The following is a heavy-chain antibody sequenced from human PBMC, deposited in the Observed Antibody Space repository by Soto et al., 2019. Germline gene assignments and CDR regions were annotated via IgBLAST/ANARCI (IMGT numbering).Heavy chain of an antibody. CDR1: GGSVNGYY. V-gene: IGHV4-34*01. CDR3: ATRITVFGLLIPPFDP. Sequence: SETLSLTCAVYGGSVNGYYWSWIRQPPGKGLEWIGEINHTGGTHYNPSLKGRVTMSVDTSKNQFSLSLSSVTAADTAIYYCATRITVFGLLIPPFDPWGQGTQVTVSS. J-gene: IGHJ5*02. D-gene: IGHD3-3*01. CDR2: INHTGGT.